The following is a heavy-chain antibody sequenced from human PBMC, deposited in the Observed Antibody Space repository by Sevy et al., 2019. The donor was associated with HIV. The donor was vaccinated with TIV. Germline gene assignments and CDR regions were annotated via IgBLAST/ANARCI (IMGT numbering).Heavy chain of an antibody. Sequence: SETLSLTYTLSGGSVSSSSYFWSWIRQPPGKGLESIGYIYYSGSTNYNPSLKSRVTISVDTSKNQFSLKLSSVTAADTAVYYCARVGGLTDYGMDVWGQGTTVTVSS. V-gene: IGHV4-61*01. CDR2: IYYSGST. J-gene: IGHJ6*02. CDR3: ARVGGLTDYGMDV. D-gene: IGHD1-26*01. CDR1: GGSVSSSSYF.